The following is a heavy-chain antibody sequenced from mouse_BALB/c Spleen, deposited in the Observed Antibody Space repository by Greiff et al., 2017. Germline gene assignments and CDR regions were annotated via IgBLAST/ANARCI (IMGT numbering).Heavy chain of an antibody. V-gene: IGHV1S126*01. D-gene: IGHD2-1*01. CDR3: ARGRGNLDY. CDR2: IDPSDSET. Sequence: VQGVESGPQLVRPGASVKISCKASGYSFTSYWMHWVKQRPGQGLEWIGMIDPSDSETRLNQKFKDKATLTVDKSSSTAYMQLSSPTSEDSAVYYCARGRGNLDYWGQGTTLTVSS. CDR1: GYSFTSYW. J-gene: IGHJ2*01.